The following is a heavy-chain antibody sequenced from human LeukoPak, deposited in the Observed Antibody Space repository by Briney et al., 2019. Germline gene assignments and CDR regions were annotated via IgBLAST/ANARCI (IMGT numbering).Heavy chain of an antibody. J-gene: IGHJ4*02. CDR2: IVVGSGNT. D-gene: IGHD3-16*02. CDR3: AAADSYGGVIAALDY. Sequence: ASVKVSCKASGFTFTSSAVQWVRQARGQRLEWIGWIVVGSGNTNYAQKFQERVTITRDMSTSTAYMELSSLRSEDTAVYYCAAADSYGGVIAALDYWGQGTLVTVSS. CDR1: GFTFTSSA. V-gene: IGHV1-58*01.